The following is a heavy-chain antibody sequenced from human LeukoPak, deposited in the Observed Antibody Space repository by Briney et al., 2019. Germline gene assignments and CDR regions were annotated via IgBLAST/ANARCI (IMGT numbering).Heavy chain of an antibody. CDR3: ARAGWIITSGIDY. D-gene: IGHD3-10*01. Sequence: PSETLSFTCGVSGYSISRGYYWAWIRQPPGKGLEWIGTIYHIGSTYYTPSLGSRVTISVDTSKNEFSLNLKSVTAADTAVYYCARAGWIITSGIDYWGQGALVTVSS. CDR1: GYSISRGYY. V-gene: IGHV4-38-2*01. J-gene: IGHJ4*02. CDR2: IYHIGST.